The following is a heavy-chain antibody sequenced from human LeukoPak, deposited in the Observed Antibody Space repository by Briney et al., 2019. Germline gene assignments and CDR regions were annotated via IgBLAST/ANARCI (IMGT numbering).Heavy chain of an antibody. CDR1: GGSISSYY. D-gene: IGHD6-19*01. CDR3: ARGWDGIAVAGSFDY. J-gene: IGHJ4*02. V-gene: IGHV4-59*01. Sequence: PSETLSLTCTVSGGSISSYYWSWIRQPPGKGLEWIGDIYYSGSTNYNPSLTSRVTISVDTSKNQFPLKLNSVTAADTAVYYCARGWDGIAVAGSFDYWGQGTLVTVSS. CDR2: IYYSGST.